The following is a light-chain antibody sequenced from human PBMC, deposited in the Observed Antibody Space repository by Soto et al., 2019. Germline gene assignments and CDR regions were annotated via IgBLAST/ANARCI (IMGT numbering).Light chain of an antibody. J-gene: IGKJ1*01. CDR1: QSVSSSY. CDR2: GAS. CDR3: QQYGRSPPTWT. V-gene: IGKV3-20*01. Sequence: EIVLTQSPGTLSLSPGERATLSCRASQSVSSSYLAWYQQKPGQAPRLLIYGASSRATDIPDRFSGSGSGTDFTLTISRLEPEDFAVYYCQQYGRSPPTWTFGQGTKVKV.